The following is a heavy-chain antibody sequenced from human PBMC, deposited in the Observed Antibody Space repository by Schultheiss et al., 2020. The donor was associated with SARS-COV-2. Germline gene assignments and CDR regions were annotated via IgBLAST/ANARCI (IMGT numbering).Heavy chain of an antibody. Sequence: SETLSLTCAVYGGSFSGYYWSWIRQPPGKGLEWIGEINHSGSTNYNPSLKSRVTISVDTSKNQFSLKLSSVTAADTAVYYCARTTIRLSVTFDYWGQGTLVTVS. CDR1: GGSFSGYY. V-gene: IGHV4-34*01. J-gene: IGHJ4*02. CDR2: INHSGST. CDR3: ARTTIRLSVTFDY. D-gene: IGHD1-1*01.